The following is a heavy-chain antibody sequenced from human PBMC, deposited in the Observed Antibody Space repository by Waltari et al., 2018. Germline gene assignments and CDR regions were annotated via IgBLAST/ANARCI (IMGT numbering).Heavy chain of an antibody. V-gene: IGHV3-21*01. CDR1: GFTFSSYS. J-gene: IGHJ2*01. CDR2: ISSSSSYI. CDR3: ARVTMVRGNWYFDL. Sequence: EVQLVESGGGLVKPGGSLRLSCAASGFTFSSYSMNWFRQAPGKGLEWVSSISSSSSYIYYADSVKGRFTISRDNAKNSLYLQMNSLRAEDTAVYYCARVTMVRGNWYFDLWGRGTLVTVSS. D-gene: IGHD3-10*01.